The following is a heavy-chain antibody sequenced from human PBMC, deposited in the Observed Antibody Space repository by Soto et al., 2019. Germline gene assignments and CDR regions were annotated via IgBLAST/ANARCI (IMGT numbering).Heavy chain of an antibody. CDR3: ATGPDTTPEWFDP. Sequence: GGSLRLSCAASGFTFSSYAMSWVRQAPWKGLEWVSAISGSGGSTYYADSVKGRFTTSRDNSKNTLYLQMNSMRAEDTAVYYCATGPDTTPEWFDPWGQGTLVTVS. CDR1: GFTFSSYA. D-gene: IGHD5-18*01. CDR2: ISGSGGST. V-gene: IGHV3-23*01. J-gene: IGHJ5*02.